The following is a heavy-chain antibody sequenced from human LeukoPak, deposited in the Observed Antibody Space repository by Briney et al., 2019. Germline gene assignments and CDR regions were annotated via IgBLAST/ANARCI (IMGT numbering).Heavy chain of an antibody. Sequence: GASVKVSCKASGYTFTNYGISWVRQAPGQGLEWMGWISAYNGNTNYAQKLQGRVTMTTDTSTSTAYMELRSLRSDDTAVYYCARDPGYSYGFGDAFDIWGQGTMVTVSS. CDR3: ARDPGYSYGFGDAFDI. D-gene: IGHD5-18*01. V-gene: IGHV1-18*01. J-gene: IGHJ3*02. CDR1: GYTFTNYG. CDR2: ISAYNGNT.